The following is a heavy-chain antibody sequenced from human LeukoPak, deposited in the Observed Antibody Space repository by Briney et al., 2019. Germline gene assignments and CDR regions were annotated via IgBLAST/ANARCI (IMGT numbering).Heavy chain of an antibody. CDR3: ARVVVPAAIVYYYYYMDV. V-gene: IGHV3-21*01. D-gene: IGHD2-2*01. CDR1: GFTFSSYS. J-gene: IGHJ6*03. Sequence: GGSLRLSCAASGFTFSSYSMNWVRQAPGKGLEWVSSISSSSSYIYYADSVKGRFTISRDNAKSSLYLQMNSLRAEDTAVYYCARVVVPAAIVYYYYYMDVWGKGTTVTVSS. CDR2: ISSSSSYI.